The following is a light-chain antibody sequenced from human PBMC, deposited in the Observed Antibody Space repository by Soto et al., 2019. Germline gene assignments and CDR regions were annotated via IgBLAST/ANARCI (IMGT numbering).Light chain of an antibody. CDR1: QSVSSN. V-gene: IGKV3-15*01. J-gene: IGKJ1*01. CDR3: QQYNNWPRT. Sequence: EIVLTQSPATLSLSPEERATLSCRASQSVSSNLAWYQQKPGQAPRLLIYGASTRATGIPARFSGSGSGTEFTLTISSLQSEDFAVYYCQQYNNWPRTFGQGTKVDVK. CDR2: GAS.